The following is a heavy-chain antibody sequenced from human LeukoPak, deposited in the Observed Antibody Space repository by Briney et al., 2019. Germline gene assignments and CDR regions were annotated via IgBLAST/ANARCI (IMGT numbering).Heavy chain of an antibody. V-gene: IGHV1-24*01. CDR2: FDPEDGET. CDR1: GYTLTELS. Sequence: ASVKVSCKVSGYTLTELSMHWVRQAPGKGLEWMGGFDPEDGETIYAQKFQGRVTMTEDTSTDTAYMELSNLRSEDTAVYYCATDYSGRGATGFWGQGTLVTVSS. J-gene: IGHJ4*02. D-gene: IGHD1-26*01. CDR3: ATDYSGRGATGF.